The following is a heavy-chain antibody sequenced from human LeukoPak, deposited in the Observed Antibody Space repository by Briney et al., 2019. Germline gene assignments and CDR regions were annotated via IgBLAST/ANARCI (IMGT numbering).Heavy chain of an antibody. CDR2: ISAYIGNT. Sequence: ASVKVSCKASGYTFNSHGISWVRQAPGQGLEWMGWISAYIGNTNYAQKFQGRVTMTTDTSTSTAYMELSSLRSEDTAVYYCASVPPYSGYDFVDYWGQGTLVTVSS. J-gene: IGHJ4*02. CDR3: ASVPPYSGYDFVDY. V-gene: IGHV1-18*01. CDR1: GYTFNSHG. D-gene: IGHD5-12*01.